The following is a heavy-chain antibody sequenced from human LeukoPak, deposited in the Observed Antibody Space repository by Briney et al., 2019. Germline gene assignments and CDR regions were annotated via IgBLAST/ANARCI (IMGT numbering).Heavy chain of an antibody. Sequence: GASVKVSCKASGYTFTGYYMHWVRQAPGQGLEWMGWINPNSGGTNYAQKFQGRVTMTRDTSISTAYMELSRLRSDDTAVYYCARHGSYDSRSYAMDVWGQGTTVTVSS. CDR3: ARHGSYDSRSYAMDV. V-gene: IGHV1-2*02. CDR2: INPNSGGT. CDR1: GYTFTGYY. D-gene: IGHD3-10*01. J-gene: IGHJ6*02.